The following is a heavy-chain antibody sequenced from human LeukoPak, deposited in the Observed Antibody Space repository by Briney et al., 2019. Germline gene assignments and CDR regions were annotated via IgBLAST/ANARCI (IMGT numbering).Heavy chain of an antibody. CDR3: ARGLAAALVY. D-gene: IGHD6-13*01. CDR1: GFTFSSYV. Sequence: VRSLRLSCAASGFTFSSYVMYWVRQAPGKGLEWAAVISYDGSNKYYADSVKGRFTISRDNSKNTLYLQMNSLRAEDTAVYYCARGLAAALVYWGQGTLVTVSS. V-gene: IGHV3-30*04. CDR2: ISYDGSNK. J-gene: IGHJ4*02.